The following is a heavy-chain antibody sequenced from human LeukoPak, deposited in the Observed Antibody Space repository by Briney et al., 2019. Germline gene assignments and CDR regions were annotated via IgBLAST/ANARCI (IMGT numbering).Heavy chain of an antibody. CDR1: GFTFSSYA. D-gene: IGHD2-2*03. J-gene: IGHJ4*02. Sequence: PGGSLRLSCAASGFTFSSYAMHWVRQAPGKGLEWVAVISYDGSNKYYADSVKGRFTISRDNSKDTLYLQMNSLRAEDTAVYYCAGDGYCSSTSCYRMFDYWGQGTLVTVSS. CDR2: ISYDGSNK. CDR3: AGDGYCSSTSCYRMFDY. V-gene: IGHV3-30*04.